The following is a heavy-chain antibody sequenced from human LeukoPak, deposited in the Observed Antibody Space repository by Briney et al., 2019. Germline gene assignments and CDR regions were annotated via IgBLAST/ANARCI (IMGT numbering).Heavy chain of an antibody. CDR3: AREGTTVTTHSSFDY. V-gene: IGHV3-30*01. J-gene: IGHJ4*02. CDR1: GFTFSSYA. Sequence: GRSLRLSCAASGFTFSSYAMHWVRRAPGKGLEWVAVISYDGSNKYYADSVKGRFTISRDNSKNTLYLQMNSLRAEDTAVYYCAREGTTVTTHSSFDYWGQGTLVNVSS. D-gene: IGHD4-11*01. CDR2: ISYDGSNK.